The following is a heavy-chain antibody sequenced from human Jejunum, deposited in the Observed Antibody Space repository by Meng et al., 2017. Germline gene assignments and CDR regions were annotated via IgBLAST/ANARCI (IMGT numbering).Heavy chain of an antibody. D-gene: IGHD1-14*01. CDR2: VWTSGAT. Sequence: GRVQGQGKELGSSCGTLSHTCTGSGVPPTAPFSWVWIGQAPGKVLEWIGEVWTSGATYYNPSLSSGITISIDTSNNQFSLEVAFLTAAATAVYYCARAIRERYFDSWGQGTLVTVSS. CDR3: ARAIRERYFDS. J-gene: IGHJ4*02. CDR1: GVPPTAPFS. V-gene: IGHV4-4*09.